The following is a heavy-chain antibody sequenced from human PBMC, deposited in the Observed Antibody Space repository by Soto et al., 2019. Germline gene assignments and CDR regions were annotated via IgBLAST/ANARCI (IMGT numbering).Heavy chain of an antibody. V-gene: IGHV3-30-3*01. J-gene: IGHJ4*02. CDR3: ARDPGYSYGYPN. CDR1: GFTFSSYA. Sequence: QVQLGESGGGVVQPGRSLRLSCAASGFTFSSYAMHWVRQAPGKGLEWVAVISYDGSNKYYADSVKGRFTISRDNSKNTLYLQMNSLRAEDTAVYYCARDPGYSYGYPNWGQGTLVTVSS. D-gene: IGHD5-18*01. CDR2: ISYDGSNK.